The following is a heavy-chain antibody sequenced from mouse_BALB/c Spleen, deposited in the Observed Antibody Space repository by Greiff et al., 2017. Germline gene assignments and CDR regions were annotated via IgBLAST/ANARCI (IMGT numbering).Heavy chain of an antibody. D-gene: IGHD2-1*01. CDR1: GDSITSGY. Sequence: EVQLQESGPSLVKPSQTLSLTCSVTGDSITSGYWNWIRKFPGNKLEYMGYISYSGSTYYNPSLKSRISITRDTSKNQYYLQLNSVTTEDTATYYCARTACGNYVYFDVWGAGTTVTVSS. CDR3: ARTACGNYVYFDV. V-gene: IGHV3-8*02. CDR2: ISYSGST. J-gene: IGHJ1*01.